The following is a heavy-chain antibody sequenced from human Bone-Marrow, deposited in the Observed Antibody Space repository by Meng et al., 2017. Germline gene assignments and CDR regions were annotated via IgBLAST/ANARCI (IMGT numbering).Heavy chain of an antibody. CDR1: GFTFDDYA. CDR2: ISWNSGSI. D-gene: IGHD3-10*01. CDR3: AKLSGWFDP. V-gene: IGHV3-9*01. J-gene: IGHJ5*02. Sequence: SLKISCAASGFTFDDYAMHWVRQAPGKGLEWVSGISWNSGSIGYADSVKGRFTISRDNAKNSLYLQMNSLRAEDTALYYCAKLSGWFDPWDQGTLVTVSS.